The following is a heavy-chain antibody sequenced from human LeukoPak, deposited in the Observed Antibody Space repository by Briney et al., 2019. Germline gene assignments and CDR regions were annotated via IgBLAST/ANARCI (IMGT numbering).Heavy chain of an antibody. CDR1: GFTVSSNY. D-gene: IGHD3-22*01. J-gene: IGHJ4*02. CDR2: IYSGGST. Sequence: GGSLRLSCAASGFTVSSNYMSWVRQAPGKGLEWVSVIYSGGSTYYADSVKGRFTISRDNSKNTLYLQMNSLRAEDTVVYYCARPNYDSSGHHDYWGQGTLVTVSS. CDR3: ARPNYDSSGHHDY. V-gene: IGHV3-66*04.